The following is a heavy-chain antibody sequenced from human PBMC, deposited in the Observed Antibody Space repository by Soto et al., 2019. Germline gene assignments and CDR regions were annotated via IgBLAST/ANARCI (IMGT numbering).Heavy chain of an antibody. D-gene: IGHD1-1*01. Sequence: SETLSLTCAVYGGSFSGFYWSWIRQPPGKGLEWIGEINHSGSTNYNPSLKSRVTISADTSKNQFSLQLSSVTAADTAVYYCARGYAINWHTPHYWGQGTLVTVSS. CDR1: GGSFSGFY. V-gene: IGHV4-34*01. CDR3: ARGYAINWHTPHY. CDR2: INHSGST. J-gene: IGHJ4*02.